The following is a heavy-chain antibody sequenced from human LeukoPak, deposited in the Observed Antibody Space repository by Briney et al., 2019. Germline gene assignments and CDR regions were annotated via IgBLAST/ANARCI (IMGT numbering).Heavy chain of an antibody. Sequence: PGRSLRLSCAASGFTFDDYAMHWVRQAPGKGLEWVSGISWNSGSIGYADSVKGRFTISRGNAKNSLYLQMNSLRAEDTALYYCASAAQDSSSGARPFDYWGQGTLVTVSS. CDR3: ASAAQDSSSGARPFDY. D-gene: IGHD6-19*01. V-gene: IGHV3-9*01. J-gene: IGHJ4*02. CDR2: ISWNSGSI. CDR1: GFTFDDYA.